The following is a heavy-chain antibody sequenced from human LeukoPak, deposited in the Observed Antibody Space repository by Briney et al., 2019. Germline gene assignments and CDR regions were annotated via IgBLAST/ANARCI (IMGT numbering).Heavy chain of an antibody. CDR1: GFTFSSYW. CDR3: YGANVQH. CDR2: TNTDGSTT. J-gene: IGHJ1*01. Sequence: SGGSLTLSCAASGFTFSSYWMVWVRHAPGKGLVWVSATNTDGSTTTYADSVKGRFTIARDNARNTVYLQMNSLRVEDTAVYYCYGANVQHWGPGTLVTVHS. D-gene: IGHD4-17*01. V-gene: IGHV3-74*01.